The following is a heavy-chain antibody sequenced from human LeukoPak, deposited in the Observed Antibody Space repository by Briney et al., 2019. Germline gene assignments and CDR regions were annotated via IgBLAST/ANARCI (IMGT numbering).Heavy chain of an antibody. Sequence: SGPTLVKPTETLTLTCTVSGFSLSNARMGVSWIRQPPGKALEWLAHIFSNDEKSYSTSLKSRLTISKDTSKSQVVLTMTNMDPVDTATYYCARQYYSDSSGYRFENYFDYWGQGTLVTVSS. CDR2: IFSNDEK. J-gene: IGHJ4*02. D-gene: IGHD3-22*01. V-gene: IGHV2-26*01. CDR3: ARQYYSDSSGYRFENYFDY. CDR1: GFSLSNARMG.